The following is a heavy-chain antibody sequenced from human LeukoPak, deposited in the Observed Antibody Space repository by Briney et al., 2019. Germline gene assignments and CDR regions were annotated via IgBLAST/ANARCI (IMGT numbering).Heavy chain of an antibody. V-gene: IGHV4-34*01. CDR3: ARGYYYGSGSYYRLYYFDY. J-gene: IGHJ4*02. CDR1: GGSFSGYS. Sequence: SETLSLTCAVYGGSFSGYSWSWIRQPPGKGLEWIGEINHSGSTNYNPSLKSRVTISLDTSKNQFSLKLSSVTAADTAVYYCARGYYYGSGSYYRLYYFDYWGQGTLVTVSS. CDR2: INHSGST. D-gene: IGHD3-10*01.